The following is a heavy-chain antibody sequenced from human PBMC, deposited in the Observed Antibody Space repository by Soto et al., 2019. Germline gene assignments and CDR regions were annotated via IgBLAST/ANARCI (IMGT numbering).Heavy chain of an antibody. D-gene: IGHD6-13*01. CDR2: IWYDGSNK. CDR1: GFTFSSYG. J-gene: IGHJ3*02. V-gene: IGHV3-33*01. Sequence: QVQLVESGGGVVQPGRSLRLSCAASGFTFSSYGMHWVRQAPGKGLEWVAVIWYDGSNKYYADSVKGRFTISRDNSKNTLYLQMNSLRAEDTAVYYCARGAFWAASSSHAFDIWGQGTMVTVSS. CDR3: ARGAFWAASSSHAFDI.